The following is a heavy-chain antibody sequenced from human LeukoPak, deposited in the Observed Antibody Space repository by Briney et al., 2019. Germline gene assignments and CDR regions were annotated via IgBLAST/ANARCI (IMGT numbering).Heavy chain of an antibody. D-gene: IGHD1-26*01. CDR2: IYHSGST. J-gene: IGHJ4*02. V-gene: IGHV4-30-2*01. CDR1: GGSISSGGYY. CDR3: ARVIVGATNYFDY. Sequence: KPSQTLSLTCTVSGGSISSGGYYWRWIRQPPGKGLEWIGYIYHSGSTYYNPSLKSRVTISVDRSKNQFSLKLSSVTAADTAVYYCARVIVGATNYFDYWGQGTLVTVSS.